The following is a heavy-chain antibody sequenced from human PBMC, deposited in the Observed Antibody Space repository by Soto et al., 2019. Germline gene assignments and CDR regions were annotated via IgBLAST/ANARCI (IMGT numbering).Heavy chain of an antibody. J-gene: IGHJ4*02. CDR3: ARTYYYDSSGYLFDY. CDR1: GGSFSGYY. CDR2: INHSGST. D-gene: IGHD3-22*01. V-gene: IGHV4-34*01. Sequence: SETLSLTCAVYGGSFSGYYWSWIRQPPGKGLEWIGEINHSGSTNYNPSLKSRVTISVDTSKNQLSLKLSSVTAADTAVYYCARTYYYDSSGYLFDYWGQGTLVTVSS.